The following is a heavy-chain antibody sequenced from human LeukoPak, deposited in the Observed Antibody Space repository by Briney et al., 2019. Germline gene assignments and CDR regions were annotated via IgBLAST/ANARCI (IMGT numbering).Heavy chain of an antibody. CDR3: ARDPRVVRGVPISHFDY. Sequence: GASVKVSCKASGYTFTSYYMHWVRQAPGQGLEWMGIINPSGGSTSYAQKFQGRVTMTRDTSTSTVYMELSSLRSEDTAVYYCARDPRVVRGVPISHFDYWGQGTLVTVSS. J-gene: IGHJ4*02. V-gene: IGHV1-46*01. CDR1: GYTFTSYY. CDR2: INPSGGST. D-gene: IGHD3-10*01.